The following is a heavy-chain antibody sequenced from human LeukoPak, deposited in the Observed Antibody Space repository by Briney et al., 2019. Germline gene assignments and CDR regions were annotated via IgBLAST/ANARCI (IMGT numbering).Heavy chain of an antibody. CDR3: ASAYCSSTSCYFDY. J-gene: IGHJ4*02. CDR1: GGSISSYY. CDR2: IYTSGST. D-gene: IGHD2-2*01. V-gene: IGHV4-4*07. Sequence: SETLSLTCTVSGGSISSYYWSWIRQPAGKGLEWIGRIYTSGSTNYNPSLKSRVTMSVDTSKNQFSLTLSSVTAADTAVYYCASAYCSSTSCYFDYWGQGTLVTVSS.